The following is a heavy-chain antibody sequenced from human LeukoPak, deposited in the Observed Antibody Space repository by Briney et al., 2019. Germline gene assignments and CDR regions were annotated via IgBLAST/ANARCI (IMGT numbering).Heavy chain of an antibody. CDR2: IYYSGST. CDR1: GGSISSYY. D-gene: IGHD6-19*01. J-gene: IGHJ5*02. Sequence: PSETLSLTCTVSGGSISSYYWSWIRQPPGKGLEWIGYIYYSGSTNYNPSLKSRVTISVDTSKNQFSLKLSSVTAADTAVYYCASFGIAEAGTWGQGTLVTVSS. V-gene: IGHV4-59*01. CDR3: ASFGIAEAGT.